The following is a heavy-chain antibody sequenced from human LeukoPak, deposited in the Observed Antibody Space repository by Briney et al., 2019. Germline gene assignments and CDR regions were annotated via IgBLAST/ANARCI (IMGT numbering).Heavy chain of an antibody. V-gene: IGHV1-46*01. CDR3: ARTYRAEDCSIRYFDY. CDR2: INPSGGDT. Sequence: ASVKVSCKASGYSFTSYDINWVRQATGQGLEWLGIINPSGGDTKYAQKFQGRVTLTRDKSTSTVYMELSSLTSDDTAVYYCARTYRAEDCSIRYFDYWGQGTLVTVSS. D-gene: IGHD2-21*02. J-gene: IGHJ4*02. CDR1: GYSFTSYD.